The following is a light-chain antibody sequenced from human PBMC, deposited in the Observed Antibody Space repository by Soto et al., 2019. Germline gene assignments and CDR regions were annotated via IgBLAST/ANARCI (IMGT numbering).Light chain of an antibody. J-gene: IGKJ2*02. V-gene: IGKV3D-20*02. CDR3: QQRSNWPRGT. CDR1: QSVSSSY. Sequence: EIVLTQSPGTLSLSPGERATLSCRASQSVSSSYLAWYQLKPGQAPRLLIYGASSRATGIPDRFSGSGSGTDFTLTISRLDPEDFAVYYCQQRSNWPRGTFGPGTKLEIK. CDR2: GAS.